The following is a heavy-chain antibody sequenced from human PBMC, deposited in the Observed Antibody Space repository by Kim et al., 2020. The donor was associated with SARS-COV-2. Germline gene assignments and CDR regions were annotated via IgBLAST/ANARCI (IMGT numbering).Heavy chain of an antibody. CDR3: AKGEMATNEGYFDY. J-gene: IGHJ4*02. V-gene: IGHV3-9*01. D-gene: IGHD5-12*01. CDR1: GFTFDDYA. CDR2: ISWNSGSI. Sequence: GGSLRLSCAASGFTFDDYAMHWVRQAPGKGLEWVSGISWNSGSIGYADSVKGRFTISRDNAKNSLYLQMNSLRAEDTALYYCAKGEMATNEGYFDYWGQGTLVTVSS.